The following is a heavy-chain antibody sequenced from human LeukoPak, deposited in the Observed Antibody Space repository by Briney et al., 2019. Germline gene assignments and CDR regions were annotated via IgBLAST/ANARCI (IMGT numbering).Heavy chain of an antibody. CDR1: GFTFSSYA. CDR3: AKNADRGAYCSGGSCYPYYYYTDV. V-gene: IGHV3-23*01. CDR2: ISGSGGST. D-gene: IGHD2-15*01. Sequence: PGGSLRLSCAASGFTFSSYAMSWVRQAPGKGLEWVSAISGSGGSTYYADSVKGRFTISRDNSKNTLYLQMNSLRAEDTAIYYCAKNADRGAYCSGGSCYPYYYYTDVWGEGTTVTISS. J-gene: IGHJ6*03.